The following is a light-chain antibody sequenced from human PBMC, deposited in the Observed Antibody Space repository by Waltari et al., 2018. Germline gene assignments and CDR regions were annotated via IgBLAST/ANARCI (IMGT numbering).Light chain of an antibody. Sequence: SALTQPASVSGSPGQSITISCTGTSSDVGGYNYVPWYQQHPGKAPRLMIYEVSNRPSGVSNRFSGSKSGNTASLTISGLQAEDEADYYCSSYTSSSTPYVVFGGGTKLTVL. CDR2: EVS. V-gene: IGLV2-14*01. J-gene: IGLJ2*01. CDR1: SSDVGGYNY. CDR3: SSYTSSSTPYVV.